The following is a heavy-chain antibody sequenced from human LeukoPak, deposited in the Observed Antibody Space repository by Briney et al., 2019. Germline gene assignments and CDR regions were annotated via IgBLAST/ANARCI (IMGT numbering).Heavy chain of an antibody. Sequence: GGSLRLSCAASGFTFSRHGMHWVRQAPGKGLEWVANIKHDGSEESYVDSVKGRFTISRDNAKNSLYLQMNSLRAEDTAIYYCAREWDSGSSSIDYWGPGILVTVSS. CDR2: IKHDGSEE. V-gene: IGHV3-7*01. J-gene: IGHJ4*02. D-gene: IGHD5-12*01. CDR1: GFTFSRHG. CDR3: AREWDSGSSSIDY.